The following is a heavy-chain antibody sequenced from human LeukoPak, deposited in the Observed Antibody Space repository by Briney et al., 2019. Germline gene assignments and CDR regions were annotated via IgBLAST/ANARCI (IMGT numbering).Heavy chain of an antibody. J-gene: IGHJ4*02. CDR3: ARGHGDFGFDY. Sequence: PWETLSLTCTVSGGSISSYYWSWIRQPPGKGLEWIGYIYYRGSTNYNPSLKSRVTISVDTSKNQFSPKLSSVTGADTAVYYCARGHGDFGFDYWGQGTLVTVSS. D-gene: IGHD4-17*01. V-gene: IGHV4-59*01. CDR2: IYYRGST. CDR1: GGSISSYY.